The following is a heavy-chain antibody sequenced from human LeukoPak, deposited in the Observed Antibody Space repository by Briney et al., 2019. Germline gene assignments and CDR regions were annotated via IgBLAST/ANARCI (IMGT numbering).Heavy chain of an antibody. D-gene: IGHD3-16*02. Sequence: GGSLRLSCAASGFTFSSYGMHWVRQAPGKGLEWVALIWYDGSSKHYADSVRGRFTISRDNSKNTLYLQMNSLRAEDTAVYYRARDFELSHGGQGTLVTVSS. CDR2: IWYDGSSK. V-gene: IGHV3-33*01. CDR1: GFTFSSYG. CDR3: ARDFELSH. J-gene: IGHJ4*02.